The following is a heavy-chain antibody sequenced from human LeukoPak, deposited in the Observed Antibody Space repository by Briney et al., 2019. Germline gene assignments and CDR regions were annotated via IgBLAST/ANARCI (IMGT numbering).Heavy chain of an antibody. CDR1: GFTFSSYG. CDR3: AKCEEGVGATRDGRGLDY. J-gene: IGHJ4*02. CDR2: ISYDGSNK. Sequence: GRSLRLSCAASGFTFSSYGMHWVRQAPGKGLEWVAVISYDGSNKYYADSVKGRFTISRDNSKNTLYLQMNSLRAEDTAVYYCAKCEEGVGATRDGRGLDYWGQGTLVTVSS. V-gene: IGHV3-30*18. D-gene: IGHD1-26*01.